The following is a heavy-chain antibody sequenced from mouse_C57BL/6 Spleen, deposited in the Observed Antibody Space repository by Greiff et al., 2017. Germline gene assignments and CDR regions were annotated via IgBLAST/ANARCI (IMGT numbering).Heavy chain of an antibody. D-gene: IGHD2-5*01. Sequence: VQLQQPGAELVKPGASVKLSCKASGYTFTSYWMQWVKQRPGQGLECIGEIDPSDSYTNYNQKFKGKATLTVDTSSSTAYMQLSSLTSEDSAVYYCARTYSNYGGYWGQGTTLTVSS. CDR3: ARTYSNYGGY. J-gene: IGHJ2*01. CDR1: GYTFTSYW. CDR2: IDPSDSYT. V-gene: IGHV1-50*01.